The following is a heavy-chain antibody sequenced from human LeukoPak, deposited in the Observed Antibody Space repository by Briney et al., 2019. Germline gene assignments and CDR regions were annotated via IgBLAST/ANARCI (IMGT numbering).Heavy chain of an antibody. Sequence: GGSLRLSCAASGFTFSSYGMHWVRQAPGKGLEWVAFIRYDGSNKYYADSVKGRFTISRDNSKNTLYLQMNSLRAEDTAVYYCAKERGSGKNWFDPWGRGTLVTVSS. CDR3: AKERGSGKNWFDP. CDR2: IRYDGSNK. J-gene: IGHJ5*02. D-gene: IGHD3-10*01. CDR1: GFTFSSYG. V-gene: IGHV3-30*02.